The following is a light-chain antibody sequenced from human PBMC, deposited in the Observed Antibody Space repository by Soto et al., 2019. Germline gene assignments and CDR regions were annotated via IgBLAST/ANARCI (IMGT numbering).Light chain of an antibody. V-gene: IGLV2-8*01. Sequence: QSALTQPPSASGSPGQSVTISCTGTKSDIGVYDFVSWYQHHPGKAPRLIIYEVVQRPSGVPDRFSGSKSGNTASLTLSGLQAEDEADYYCSSYTSSNTLVFGGGTKLTVL. CDR1: KSDIGVYDF. CDR3: SSYTSSNTLV. J-gene: IGLJ2*01. CDR2: EVV.